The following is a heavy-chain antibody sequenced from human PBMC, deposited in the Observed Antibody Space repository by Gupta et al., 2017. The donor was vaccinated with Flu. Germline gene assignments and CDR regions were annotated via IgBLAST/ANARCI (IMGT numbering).Heavy chain of an antibody. CDR2: ISSSGGSA. CDR1: GFTFSSYA. CDR3: AKDQVARDYIAVADAMDS. D-gene: IGHD6-19*01. J-gene: IGHJ4*02. V-gene: IGHV3-23*01. Sequence: EIQLLESGGGLVQPGGPLRLSCRASGFTFSSYAMSWVRQAPGKGLEWVSVISSSGGSAYYTDSVKDTFTISRDNSLDTLYLQMNSLRAEDTAVYFCAKDQVARDYIAVADAMDSWGQGTLVTVSS.